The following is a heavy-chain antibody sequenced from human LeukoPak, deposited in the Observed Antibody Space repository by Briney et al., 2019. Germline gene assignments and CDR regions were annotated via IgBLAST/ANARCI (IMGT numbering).Heavy chain of an antibody. D-gene: IGHD3-3*01. J-gene: IGHJ4*02. V-gene: IGHV5-51*01. CDR2: IYPGDSDT. CDR1: GYSFTSYW. Sequence: GESLKIYCKGSGYSFTSYWIGWVRQMPGKGLEWMGIIYPGDSDTRYSPSFQGQVTISADKSISTAYLQWSSLKASDTAMYYCARRGPDGYYSLNYFDYWGQGTLVTVSS. CDR3: ARRGPDGYYSLNYFDY.